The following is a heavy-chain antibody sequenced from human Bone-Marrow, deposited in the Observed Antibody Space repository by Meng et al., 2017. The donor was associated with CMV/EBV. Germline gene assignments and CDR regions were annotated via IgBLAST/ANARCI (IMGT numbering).Heavy chain of an antibody. D-gene: IGHD2/OR15-2a*01. CDR1: GGSISISNYY. J-gene: IGHJ4*02. V-gene: IGHV4-39*07. CDR2: IYYSGST. CDR3: ARDTPQNKIEY. Sequence: QLQLQESGPGLVKPSETLSLIRTVSGGSISISNYYWGWIRQPPGKGLEWIGNIYYSGSTYYNPSLKSRVTMSVDTSKNQFSLKLSSVTAADTAVYYCARDTPQNKIEYWGQGSLVTVSS.